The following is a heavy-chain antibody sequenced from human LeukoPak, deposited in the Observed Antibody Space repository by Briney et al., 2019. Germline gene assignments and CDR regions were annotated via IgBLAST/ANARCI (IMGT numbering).Heavy chain of an antibody. CDR3: ARSSGSYYLLN. D-gene: IGHD1-26*01. V-gene: IGHV3-74*01. CDR2: INSDGSST. CDR1: GFTFSSYW. J-gene: IGHJ4*02. Sequence: GRSLRLSCAASGFTFSSYWMHWVRQAPGKGLVWVSRINSDGSSTSYADSVKGRFTISRDNAKNTLYLQMNSLRAEDTAVYYCARSSGSYYLLNWGQGTLVTVSS.